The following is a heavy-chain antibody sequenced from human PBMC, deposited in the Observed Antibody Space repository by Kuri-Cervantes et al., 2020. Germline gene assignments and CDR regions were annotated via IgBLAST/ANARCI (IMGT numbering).Heavy chain of an antibody. D-gene: IGHD5-18*01. Sequence: GESLKISCAASGFTFSSYAMSWVRQAPGKGLEWVSAISGSGGSTYYADSVKGRFTISRDNAKNSLYLQMNSLRAEDTALYYCAKDRGYSYGTDAFDIWGQGTMVTVSS. CDR1: GFTFSSYA. V-gene: IGHV3-23*01. J-gene: IGHJ3*02. CDR2: ISGSGGST. CDR3: AKDRGYSYGTDAFDI.